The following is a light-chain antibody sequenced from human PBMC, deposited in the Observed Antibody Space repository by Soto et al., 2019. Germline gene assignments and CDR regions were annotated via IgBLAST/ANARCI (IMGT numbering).Light chain of an antibody. J-gene: IGLJ1*01. CDR1: SSDVGSYNL. CDR3: CSYAGSSPYV. V-gene: IGLV2-23*01. CDR2: EGS. Sequence: QSALTHPASVSGSPGQSITIFCTGTSSDVGSYNLVSWYQQHPGKAPKLMIYEGSKRPSGVSNRFSGSKSGNTASLTISGLQAEDEADYYCCSYAGSSPYVFGTGTKVTVL.